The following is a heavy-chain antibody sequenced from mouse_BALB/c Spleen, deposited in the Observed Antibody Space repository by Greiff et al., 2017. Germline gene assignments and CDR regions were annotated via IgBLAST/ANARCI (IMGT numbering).Heavy chain of an antibody. J-gene: IGHJ3*01. Sequence: EVKLMESGPGLVKPSQSLSLTCTVTGYSITSDYAWNWIRQFPGNKLEWMGYISYSGSTSYNPSLKSRISITRDTSKNQFFLQLNSVTTEDTATYYCASGITTRAWFAYWGQGTLVTVSA. CDR1: GYSITSDYA. CDR2: ISYSGST. D-gene: IGHD1-2*01. CDR3: ASGITTRAWFAY. V-gene: IGHV3-2*02.